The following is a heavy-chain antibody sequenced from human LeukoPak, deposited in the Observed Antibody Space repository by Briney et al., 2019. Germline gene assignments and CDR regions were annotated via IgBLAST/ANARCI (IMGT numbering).Heavy chain of an antibody. CDR1: GGSISSSSYY. J-gene: IGHJ5*02. Sequence: PSETLSLTCTVSGGSISSSSYYWGWIRQPPGKGLEWIGSIYYSGSTYYNPSLKSRVTISVDTSKNQFSLKLSSVTAADTAVYYCARGRITMVRGTRWFDPWGQGTLVTVSS. CDR2: IYYSGST. D-gene: IGHD3-10*01. CDR3: ARGRITMVRGTRWFDP. V-gene: IGHV4-39*01.